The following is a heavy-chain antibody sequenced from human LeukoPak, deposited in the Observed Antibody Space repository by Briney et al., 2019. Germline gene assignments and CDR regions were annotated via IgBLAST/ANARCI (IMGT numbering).Heavy chain of an antibody. J-gene: IGHJ4*02. CDR2: INPNSGGT. Sequence: ASVKVSCKASGYTFTGYYMHWVRQAPGQGLEWMGWINPNSGGTNYAQKFQGRVTMTRDTSVSTAYMELSRLRSDDTAVYYCAREGAQGSSGPDYWGQGTLVTVSS. CDR1: GYTFTGYY. V-gene: IGHV1-2*02. D-gene: IGHD6-19*01. CDR3: AREGAQGSSGPDY.